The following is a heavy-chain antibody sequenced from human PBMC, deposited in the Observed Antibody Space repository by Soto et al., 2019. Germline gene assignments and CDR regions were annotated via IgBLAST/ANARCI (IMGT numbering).Heavy chain of an antibody. Sequence: ASVQVSFKASGYTFTSYSITWVRQAPGQGLEWMGWISVYNGNTNYAHKLQGRVTMTTDTSASTAFMELKSLRSDDTAVYYCARADSYYDSSGYYYAHWGQGTLVTVSS. CDR1: GYTFTSYS. D-gene: IGHD3-22*01. V-gene: IGHV1-18*04. CDR2: ISVYNGNT. J-gene: IGHJ4*02. CDR3: ARADSYYDSSGYYYAH.